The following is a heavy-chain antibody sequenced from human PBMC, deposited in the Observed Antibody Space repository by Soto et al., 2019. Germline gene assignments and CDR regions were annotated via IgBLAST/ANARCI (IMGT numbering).Heavy chain of an antibody. CDR3: ARDNGASGPSLFDY. D-gene: IGHD2-8*01. V-gene: IGHV1-18*04. CDR2: ISTYTGNT. Sequence: QVQLAQSGPEVKKPGASVKVSCKASGYTYTNYGLSWVRQAPGQGLEWMGWISTYTGNTDYAQKFQDRVTLTIDTSTSTGYMEVRSLRTGDTAIYYCARDNGASGPSLFDYWGQGTVVTVSS. J-gene: IGHJ4*02. CDR1: GYTYTNYG.